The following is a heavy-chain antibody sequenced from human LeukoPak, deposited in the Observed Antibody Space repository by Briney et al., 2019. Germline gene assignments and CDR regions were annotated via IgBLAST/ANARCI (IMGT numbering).Heavy chain of an antibody. CDR2: INPNSGGT. V-gene: IGHV1-2*04. J-gene: IGHJ5*02. Sequence: ASVKVSCKASGYTFTGYYMHWVQQAPGQGLEWMGWINPNSGGTNYAQKFQGWVTMTRDTSISTAYMELSRLRSDDTAVYYCARLSGSYYGPWFDPWGQGTLVTVSS. D-gene: IGHD1-26*01. CDR3: ARLSGSYYGPWFDP. CDR1: GYTFTGYY.